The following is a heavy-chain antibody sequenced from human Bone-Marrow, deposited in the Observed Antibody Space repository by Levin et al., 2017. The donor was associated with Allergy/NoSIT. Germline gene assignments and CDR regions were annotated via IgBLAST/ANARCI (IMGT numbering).Heavy chain of an antibody. V-gene: IGHV3-23*01. J-gene: IGHJ4*02. CDR2: ISGSGGSGGST. Sequence: GGSLRLSCAASGFTFNNYAMKWVRQAPGKGLEWVSTISGSGGSGGSTYYADSVKGRFTISRDNSKNTLYLQMNSLRAEDTAVYYCAKDKGSSWYVSDYWGQGTLVTVSS. CDR1: GFTFNNYA. CDR3: AKDKGSSWYVSDY. D-gene: IGHD6-13*01.